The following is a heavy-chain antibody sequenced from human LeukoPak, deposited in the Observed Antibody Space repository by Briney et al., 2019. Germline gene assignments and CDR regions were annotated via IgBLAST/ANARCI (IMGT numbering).Heavy chain of an antibody. Sequence: GGSLRLSCAASGFTFDDYAMHWVRQAPGKSLEWVSLISWDGGSTYYADSVKGRFTISRDNAKNSLYLQMNSLRAEDTAVYYCAELGITMIGGVWGKGTTVTISS. V-gene: IGHV3-43D*03. D-gene: IGHD3-10*02. J-gene: IGHJ6*04. CDR3: AELGITMIGGV. CDR2: ISWDGGST. CDR1: GFTFDDYA.